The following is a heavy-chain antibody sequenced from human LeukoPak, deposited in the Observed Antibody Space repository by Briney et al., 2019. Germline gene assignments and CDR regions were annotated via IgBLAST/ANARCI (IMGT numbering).Heavy chain of an antibody. CDR1: GYSISSGYY. Sequence: SETLSLTCAVSGYSISSGYYWGWIRQPPGKGLEWIGSIYHSGSTYYNPSLKSRATISVDTSKNQSSLKLSSVTAADTAVYYCARAGPGGCSSTSCYSWGYYYYYMDVWGKGTTVTVSS. V-gene: IGHV4-38-2*01. CDR3: ARAGPGGCSSTSCYSWGYYYYYMDV. J-gene: IGHJ6*03. CDR2: IYHSGST. D-gene: IGHD2-2*01.